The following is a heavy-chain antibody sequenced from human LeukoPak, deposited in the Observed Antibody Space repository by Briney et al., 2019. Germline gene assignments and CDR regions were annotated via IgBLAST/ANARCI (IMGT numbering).Heavy chain of an antibody. CDR1: GGSISTYS. CDR3: ARGYSGTYLTVGY. V-gene: IGHV4-59*01. CDR2: IYYTGRT. J-gene: IGHJ4*02. Sequence: PSETLSLTCTVSGGSISTYSWSWIRQPPGKGLEWIGYIYYTGRTSYNPSLKSRVTISVDTFKNQFSLKLSSVTAADTAMYYCARGYSGTYLTVGYWGQGTLVTVSS. D-gene: IGHD1-26*01.